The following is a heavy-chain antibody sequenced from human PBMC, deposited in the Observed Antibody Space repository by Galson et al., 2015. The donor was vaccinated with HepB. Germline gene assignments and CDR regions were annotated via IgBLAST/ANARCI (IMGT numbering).Heavy chain of an antibody. CDR2: VHYTGDTT. V-gene: IGHV3-23*01. Sequence: SLRLSCAASGFTFSNYPMSWVRQAAGKGLEWVSSVHYTGDTTYYSDSVKGRFTIFRDQSKNTLYLQMNSLRVEDTAVYYCAKTYGDYHIGQWDYWGQGTLVSVSS. CDR3: AKTYGDYHIGQWDY. J-gene: IGHJ4*02. D-gene: IGHD4-17*01. CDR1: GFTFSNYP.